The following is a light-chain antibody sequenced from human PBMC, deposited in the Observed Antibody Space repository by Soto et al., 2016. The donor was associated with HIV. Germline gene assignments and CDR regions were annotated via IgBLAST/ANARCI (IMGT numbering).Light chain of an antibody. V-gene: IGLV3-21*04. Sequence: SYELTQPPSVSVAPGKTATITCGGNNIGREYVYWYQQKLGQAPVLVVSYDSDRPSGIPERFSGSHSGNTATLTISRVEAGNEADYYCQVWDANSDHRGVFGGGTKLTV. CDR1: NIGREY. CDR2: YDS. J-gene: IGLJ2*01. CDR3: QVWDANSDHRGV.